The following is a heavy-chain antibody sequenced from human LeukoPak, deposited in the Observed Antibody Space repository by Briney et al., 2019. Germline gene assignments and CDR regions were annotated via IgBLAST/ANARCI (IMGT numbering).Heavy chain of an antibody. D-gene: IGHD3-3*01. Sequence: ASVKVSCKASGYTLSDYGITWVRQAPGQGLTWMGWISPYNGNTDYAQKFQGRVTMTTDTSTNTAYLELRRLRSDDTAVYYCARDFNVLRFLGDYWGQGTLVTVSS. CDR1: GYTLSDYG. CDR3: ARDFNVLRFLGDY. J-gene: IGHJ4*02. CDR2: ISPYNGNT. V-gene: IGHV1-18*04.